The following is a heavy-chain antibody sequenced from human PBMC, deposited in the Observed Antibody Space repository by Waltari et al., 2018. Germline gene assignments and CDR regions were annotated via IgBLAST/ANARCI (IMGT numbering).Heavy chain of an antibody. J-gene: IGHJ5*02. CDR3: ARQGYCGGDCYSDT. CDR1: GDSLPRHISY. CDR2: ISYRGAT. V-gene: IGHV4-39*01. Sequence: QLQLQESGPGLVTPSETLSLTCPVSGDSLPRHISYWGWIRQPPGKGLEWIATISYRGATYYSPSLKSRVTISIDTSKNQFSLKVTSVTAADTAVYYCARQGYCGGDCYSDTWGQGTLVTVSP. D-gene: IGHD2-21*01.